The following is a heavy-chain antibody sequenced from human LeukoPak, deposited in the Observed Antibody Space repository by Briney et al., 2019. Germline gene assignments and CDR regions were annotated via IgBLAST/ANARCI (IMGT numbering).Heavy chain of an antibody. CDR1: GGSISSSSYY. V-gene: IGHV4-39*01. CDR2: IYYSGST. Sequence: SSETLSLTCTVSGGSISSSSYYWGWIRQPPGKGLEWIGSIYYSGSTNYNPSLKSRVTISVDTSKNQFSLKLSSVTAADTAVYYCARQWYYYGGDAFDIWGQGTMVTVSS. J-gene: IGHJ3*02. CDR3: ARQWYYYGGDAFDI. D-gene: IGHD3-10*01.